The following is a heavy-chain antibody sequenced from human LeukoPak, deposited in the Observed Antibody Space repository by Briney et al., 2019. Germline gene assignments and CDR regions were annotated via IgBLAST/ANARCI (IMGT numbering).Heavy chain of an antibody. CDR2: IVGGGGTT. D-gene: IGHD6-13*01. CDR1: GFTFSGYA. CDR3: AKAPAYSSSWTYYFDY. J-gene: IGHJ4*02. V-gene: IGHV3-23*01. Sequence: GGSLRLSCAASGFTFSGYAMSWVRQAPGKGLEWVSAIVGGGGTTFYADSVKGRFTISRDNSKNTVYLQMNSLEAEDTAVYYCAKAPAYSSSWTYYFDYWGQGTLVTVSS.